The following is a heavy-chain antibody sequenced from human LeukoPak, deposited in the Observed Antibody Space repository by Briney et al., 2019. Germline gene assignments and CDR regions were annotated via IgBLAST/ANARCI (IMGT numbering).Heavy chain of an antibody. CDR2: INHSGST. V-gene: IGHV4-34*01. D-gene: IGHD5-12*01. CDR1: GGSFSGYH. J-gene: IGHJ4*02. Sequence: PSETLSLTCAVYGGSFSGYHWSWIRQPPGKGLEWIGEINHSGSTNYNPSLKSRVTISVDTSKNQFSLKLSSVTAADTAVYYCARGGWLRPHYYFDYWGQGTLVTVSS. CDR3: ARGGWLRPHYYFDY.